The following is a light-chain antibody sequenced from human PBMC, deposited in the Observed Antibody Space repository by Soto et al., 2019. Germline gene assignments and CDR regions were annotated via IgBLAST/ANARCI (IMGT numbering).Light chain of an antibody. J-gene: IGLJ2*01. CDR1: NIGSQS. CDR3: QVWDSSSDHPGV. Sequence: SSELTQPPSVSVSPGKTGRITCGGNNIGSQSVHWYQQKPGQAPVLVMFYDRVRPSGIPERFSGSNSGNTATLTISRVEAGDEADYYCQVWDSSSDHPGVFGGGTKLTVL. V-gene: IGLV3-21*04. CDR2: YDR.